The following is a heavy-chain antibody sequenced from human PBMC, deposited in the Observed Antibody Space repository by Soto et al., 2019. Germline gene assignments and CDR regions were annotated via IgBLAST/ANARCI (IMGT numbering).Heavy chain of an antibody. J-gene: IGHJ4*02. D-gene: IGHD3-16*02. Sequence: SETLSLTCTVSGGSFSSGSYYWSWIRQPPGKGLEWIGYIYYSGSTNYNPSLKSRVTISVDTSKNQFSLKLSSVTAADTAVYYCASTYDYVWGSYRIAFGYWGQGTLVTVSS. CDR1: GGSFSSGSYY. CDR3: ASTYDYVWGSYRIAFGY. V-gene: IGHV4-61*01. CDR2: IYYSGST.